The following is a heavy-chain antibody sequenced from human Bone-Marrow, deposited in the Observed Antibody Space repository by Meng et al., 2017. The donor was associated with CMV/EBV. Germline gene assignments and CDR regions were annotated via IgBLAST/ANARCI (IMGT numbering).Heavy chain of an antibody. J-gene: IGHJ6*02. V-gene: IGHV3-21*01. CDR2: ISSSSSYI. Sequence: GESLKISCAASGVTFSSYSMNWVRQAPGKGLEWVSSISSSSSYIYYADSVKGRFTISRDNAKNSLYLQMNSLRAEETAVYYCARDWIVVPAANYYYYGMDVWGQGTTVTVSS. CDR1: GVTFSSYS. D-gene: IGHD2-2*01. CDR3: ARDWIVVPAANYYYYGMDV.